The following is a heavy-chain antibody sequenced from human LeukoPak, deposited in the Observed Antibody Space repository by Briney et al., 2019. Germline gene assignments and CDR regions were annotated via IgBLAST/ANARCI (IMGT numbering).Heavy chain of an antibody. J-gene: IGHJ3*02. Sequence: GGSLRLSCEVSGFTFSSHWMHWVRQAPGKGLVWVSPIDDDGSGTSYADSVKGRFTISRDNAKNTLYLQMNGLRAEDTAVYYCARGSSSWYNAYDIWGQGTMVTVSS. V-gene: IGHV3-74*01. D-gene: IGHD6-13*01. CDR3: ARGSSSWYNAYDI. CDR2: IDDDGSGT. CDR1: GFTFSSHW.